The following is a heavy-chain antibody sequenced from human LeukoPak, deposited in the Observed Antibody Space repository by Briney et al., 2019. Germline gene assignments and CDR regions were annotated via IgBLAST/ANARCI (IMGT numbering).Heavy chain of an antibody. V-gene: IGHV4-61*02. CDR3: ARGRIQNNWWSLDFDY. CDR1: GGSISSGSYY. J-gene: IGHJ4*02. D-gene: IGHD1-1*01. CDR2: IYTSGST. Sequence: SETLSLTCTVSGGSISSGSYYWSWIRQPAGKGLEWIGRIYTSGSTNYNPSLKSRVTMSVDTSKNQFSLKLSSVTAADTAVYYCARGRIQNNWWSLDFDYWGQGTLVTVSS.